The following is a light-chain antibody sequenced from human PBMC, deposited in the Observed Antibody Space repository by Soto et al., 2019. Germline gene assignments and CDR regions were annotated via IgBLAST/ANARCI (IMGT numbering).Light chain of an antibody. CDR3: CSYAGSSSYV. CDR2: DVS. CDR1: SSDVGGYNY. J-gene: IGLJ1*01. V-gene: IGLV2-11*01. Sequence: QSVLTQPRSVSGSPGQSVTISCTGTSSDVGGYNYVSWYQQHPGKAPKLMIYDVSKRPSGVPDRFSGSKSGNTASLTISGLQAEDEADYYCCSYAGSSSYVFGTGTKVTVI.